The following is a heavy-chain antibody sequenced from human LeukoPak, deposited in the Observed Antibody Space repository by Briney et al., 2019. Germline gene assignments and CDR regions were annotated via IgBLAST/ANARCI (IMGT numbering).Heavy chain of an antibody. CDR1: GYTFTSYG. V-gene: IGHV1-18*01. J-gene: IGHJ2*01. D-gene: IGHD5-18*01. CDR2: ISAYNGNT. Sequence: RASVKVPCKASGYTFTSYGISWVRQAPGQGLEWMGWISAYNGNTNYAQKLQGRVTMTTDTSTSTAYMELRSLRSDDTAVYYCARVDTAMVRWYFDLWGRGTLVTVSS. CDR3: ARVDTAMVRWYFDL.